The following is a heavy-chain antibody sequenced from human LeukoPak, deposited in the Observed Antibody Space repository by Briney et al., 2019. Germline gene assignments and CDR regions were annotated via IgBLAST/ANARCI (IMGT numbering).Heavy chain of an antibody. J-gene: IGHJ4*02. CDR3: AKDDPNSSGLDY. CDR2: ISYDGSNK. CDR1: GFTFSTYG. D-gene: IGHD6-19*01. V-gene: IGHV3-30*18. Sequence: GGSLRLSCAASGFTFSTYGMHWVRQAPGKGLEWVAVISYDGSNKYYADSVKGRFTISRDNSKNTLYLQMNSLRAEDTAVYYCAKDDPNSSGLDYWGQGTLVTVSS.